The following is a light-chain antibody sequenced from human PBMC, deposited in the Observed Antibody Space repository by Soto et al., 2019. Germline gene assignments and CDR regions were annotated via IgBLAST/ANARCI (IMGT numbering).Light chain of an antibody. J-gene: IGLJ3*02. CDR3: SAYTSGSHWV. Sequence: QSALTQPASVSGSPGQSITISCTGTSSDVGGYNYVSWYQQHPGKAPKLMIYEVSNRPSGVSNRFSGSKSGNTASLTISGLQAEAEADYYCSAYTSGSHWVFGGGTKLTVL. CDR2: EVS. CDR1: SSDVGGYNY. V-gene: IGLV2-14*01.